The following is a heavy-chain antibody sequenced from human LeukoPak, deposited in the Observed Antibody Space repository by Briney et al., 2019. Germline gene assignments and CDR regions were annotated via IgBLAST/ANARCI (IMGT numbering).Heavy chain of an antibody. CDR1: GGNSNCFA. V-gene: IGHV1-69*01. J-gene: IGHJ4*02. D-gene: IGHD3-3*01. CDR2: IKPIFGTA. CDR3: AREIFDSTSGVSQGFDY. Sequence: GASVKVSCKTSGGNSNCFAINWVRQAPGQGLEWMGVIKPIFGTASIPNIATGDYTQNFQGRLSMNAAESSTTAYMELSSLRSGDTAVYFCAREIFDSTSGVSQGFDYWGQGTLVTVSS.